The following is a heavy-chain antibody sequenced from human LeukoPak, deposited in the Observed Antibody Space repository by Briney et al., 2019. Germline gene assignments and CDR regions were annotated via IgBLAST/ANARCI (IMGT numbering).Heavy chain of an antibody. V-gene: IGHV4-34*01. D-gene: IGHD1-26*01. CDR3: ARGSVMRGRLATTFFDY. CDR1: GGSFSGYY. CDR2: INHSGST. Sequence: SETLSLTCAVYGGSFSGYYWSWIRQPPGKGLEWIGEINHSGSTNYNPSLKSRVTISVDTSKNQFSLKLSSVTAADTAVYYCARGSVMRGRLATTFFDYWGQGTLVTVSS. J-gene: IGHJ4*02.